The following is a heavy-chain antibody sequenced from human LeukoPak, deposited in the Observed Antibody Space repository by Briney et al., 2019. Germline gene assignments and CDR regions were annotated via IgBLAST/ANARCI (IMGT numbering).Heavy chain of an antibody. CDR2: ISGSGDSA. CDR3: AKGYRVTVSGVVRDHTPFDY. CDR1: GFIFSGYA. D-gene: IGHD3-3*01. Sequence: QSGGSLRLSCAASGFIFSGYAMNWVRQAPGKGLEWVSGISGSGDSAYYADSVKGRFTISRDIYKSTVYLQMNSLRAEDTALYYCAKGYRVTVSGVVRDHTPFDYWGQGTLVTVSS. J-gene: IGHJ4*02. V-gene: IGHV3-23*01.